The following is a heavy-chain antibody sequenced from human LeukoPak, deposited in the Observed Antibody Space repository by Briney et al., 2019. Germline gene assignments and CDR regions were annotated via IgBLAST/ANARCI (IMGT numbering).Heavy chain of an antibody. J-gene: IGHJ4*02. Sequence: PGGSLRLSCAASGFTFSSYEMNWVRQAPGKGLEWVSYISSSGSTIYYADSVKGRFTISRDNAKNSLYLQMNSLRAEDTAVYYCARDTKKQIAAAVDYWGQGTPVTVSS. V-gene: IGHV3-48*03. CDR2: ISSSGSTI. CDR1: GFTFSSYE. D-gene: IGHD6-13*01. CDR3: ARDTKKQIAAAVDY.